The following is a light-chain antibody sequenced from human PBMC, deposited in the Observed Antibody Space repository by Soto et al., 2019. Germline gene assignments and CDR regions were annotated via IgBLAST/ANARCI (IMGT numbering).Light chain of an antibody. J-gene: IGLJ1*01. CDR1: TGAVTSGYY. CDR2: NTR. CDR3: LLYYGGAYV. Sequence: QAVVTQEPSLTVSPGGTVTLTCASSTGAVTSGYYPNWFQQKPGQAPRALIYNTRNKHSWTPARFSGSLLGGKAALTLSGAQPEDEDEFYCLLYYGGAYVFGTGTKVTVL. V-gene: IGLV7-43*01.